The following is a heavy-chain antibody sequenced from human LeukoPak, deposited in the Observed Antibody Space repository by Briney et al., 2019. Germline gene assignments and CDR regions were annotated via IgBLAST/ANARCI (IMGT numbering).Heavy chain of an antibody. V-gene: IGHV3-30*18. J-gene: IGHJ6*02. Sequence: GGSLRLSCAAPGFTFSSYGMHWVRQAPGKGLEWVAVISYDGSNKYYADSVKGRFTISRDNSKNTLYLQMNSLRAEDTAVYYCAKDNTVTTGGYYYGMDVWGQGTTVTVSS. CDR3: AKDNTVTTGGYYYGMDV. CDR1: GFTFSSYG. D-gene: IGHD4-17*01. CDR2: ISYDGSNK.